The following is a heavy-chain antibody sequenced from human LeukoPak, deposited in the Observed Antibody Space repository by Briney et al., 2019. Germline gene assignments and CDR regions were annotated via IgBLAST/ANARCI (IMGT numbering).Heavy chain of an antibody. CDR3: ARGYSSGWYYYYYMDV. D-gene: IGHD6-19*01. CDR2: IYYSGST. CDR1: GGSISSYY. V-gene: IGHV4-59*01. Sequence: KPSETLSLTCTVSGGSISSYYWSWIRQPPGKGLEWIGDIYYSGSTNYNPSLKSRVTISVDTSKNQFSLKLSSVTAADTAVYYCARGYSSGWYYYYYMDVWGKGTTVTVSS. J-gene: IGHJ6*03.